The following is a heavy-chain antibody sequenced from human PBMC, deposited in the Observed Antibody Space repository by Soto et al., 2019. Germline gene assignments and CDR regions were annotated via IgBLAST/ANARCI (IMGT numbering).Heavy chain of an antibody. V-gene: IGHV3-7*01. Sequence: EVQLVESGGGLVQPGGCLRVSCAASGFTFTSYWMSWVRQAPGKGLEWVANIKEDGSAKYYLDSVKGRFTISRDNAKNSLYLQMSSLRAEDTAVYYCAREDFYRFDYWGQGNLVTVS. CDR2: IKEDGSAK. CDR1: GFTFTSYW. CDR3: AREDFYRFDY. J-gene: IGHJ4*02.